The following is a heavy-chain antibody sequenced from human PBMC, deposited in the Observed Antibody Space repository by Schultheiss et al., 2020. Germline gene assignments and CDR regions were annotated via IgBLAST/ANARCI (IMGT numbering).Heavy chain of an antibody. CDR2: IYYSGST. V-gene: IGHV4-59*01. D-gene: IGHD3-10*01. Sequence: GSLRLSCTVSGGSISGFWSWIRQPPGKGLEWIAYIYYSGSTNYNPSLKSRVTMSIDTSKNQFSLRLRSVTAADTAMYYCARMGSGSQAFDFWGQGTLVTVSS. CDR3: ARMGSGSQAFDF. J-gene: IGHJ4*02. CDR1: GGSISGF.